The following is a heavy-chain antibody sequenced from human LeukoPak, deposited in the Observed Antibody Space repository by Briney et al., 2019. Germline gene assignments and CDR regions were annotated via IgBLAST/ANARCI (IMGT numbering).Heavy chain of an antibody. V-gene: IGHV3-7*01. Sequence: AGGSLRLSCAASGFTLSSYWMSWVSQDGGKGMEWVANIKEDGSEKYYVDCVKGRFTMSRDKAKNSMYVQMNRLRAEDTAVYYCARGPRYYYDSSGYSYFDYWGQGTLVTVSS. CDR3: ARGPRYYYDSSGYSYFDY. CDR2: IKEDGSEK. J-gene: IGHJ4*02. CDR1: GFTLSSYW. D-gene: IGHD3-22*01.